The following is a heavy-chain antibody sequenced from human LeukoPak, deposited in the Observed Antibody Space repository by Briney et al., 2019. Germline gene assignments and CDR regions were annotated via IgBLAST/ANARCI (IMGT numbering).Heavy chain of an antibody. D-gene: IGHD6-13*01. V-gene: IGHV4-61*02. CDR2: TYTSGST. CDR1: GSSTSSGSHY. Sequence: SETLSLTCTVSGSSTSSGSHYWSWIRQPPGNPLEWIGRTYTSGSTNYNPSLKRRVTIPVDTSKNQFSLKLSSVTAADTAVYYCARDPKGIAALGNYYMDVWGKGTTVTVSS. CDR3: ARDPKGIAALGNYYMDV. J-gene: IGHJ6*03.